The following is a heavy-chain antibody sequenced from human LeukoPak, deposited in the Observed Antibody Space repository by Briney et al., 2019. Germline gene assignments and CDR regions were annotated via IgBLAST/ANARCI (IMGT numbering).Heavy chain of an antibody. CDR2: IYHSGST. Sequence: SETLSLTCTVSGYSISSGYYWGWIRQPPGKGLEWIGSIYHSGSTYYNPSLKSRVTISVDTSKNQFSLKLSSVTAADTAVYYCALYDILTDFKDYWGQGALVTVSS. J-gene: IGHJ4*02. V-gene: IGHV4-38-2*02. CDR3: ALYDILTDFKDY. D-gene: IGHD3-9*01. CDR1: GYSISSGYY.